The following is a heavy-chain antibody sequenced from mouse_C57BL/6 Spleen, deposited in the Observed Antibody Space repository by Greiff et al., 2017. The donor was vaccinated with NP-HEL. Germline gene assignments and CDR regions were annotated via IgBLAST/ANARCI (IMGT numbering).Heavy chain of an antibody. D-gene: IGHD2-3*01. CDR3: AKGDGYYPYYAMDY. CDR2: INPGDGGT. J-gene: IGHJ4*01. CDR1: GYAFSSSW. Sequence: QVQLQQSGPELVKPGASVKLSCKASGYAFSSSWMNWVKQRPGKGLEWIGRINPGDGGTNYNGKFKGKATLTADKSSSTAYMQLSSLTSEDSAVYFCAKGDGYYPYYAMDYWGKGTSVTVSS. V-gene: IGHV1-82*01.